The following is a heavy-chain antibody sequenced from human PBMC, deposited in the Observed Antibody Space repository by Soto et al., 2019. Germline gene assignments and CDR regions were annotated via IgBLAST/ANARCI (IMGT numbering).Heavy chain of an antibody. J-gene: IGHJ6*02. CDR2: IIPIFGTA. D-gene: IGHD4-4*01. CDR1: VGTFSSYA. Sequence: QVQLVQSGAEVKKPGSSVKVSCKASVGTFSSYAISWVRQAPGQGLEWMGGIIPIFGTANYAQKFQGRVTMTADESTSTAYMELSSLRSEDTAVYYCARASTVMTRVSSGMDVWGQGTTVTVSS. V-gene: IGHV1-69*12. CDR3: ARASTVMTRVSSGMDV.